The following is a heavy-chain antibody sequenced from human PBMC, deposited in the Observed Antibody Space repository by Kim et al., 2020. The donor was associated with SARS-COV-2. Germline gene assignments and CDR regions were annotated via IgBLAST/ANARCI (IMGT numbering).Heavy chain of an antibody. V-gene: IGHV4-34*01. D-gene: IGHD3-22*01. CDR3: ARGRIVVVKWSKTNWFDP. CDR2: INHSGST. CDR1: GGSFSGYY. Sequence: SETLSLTCAVYGGSFSGYYWSWIRQPPGKGLEWIGEINHSGSTNYNPSLKSRVTISVDTSKNQFSLKLSSVTAADTAVYYCARGRIVVVKWSKTNWFDPWGQGTLVTVSS. J-gene: IGHJ5*02.